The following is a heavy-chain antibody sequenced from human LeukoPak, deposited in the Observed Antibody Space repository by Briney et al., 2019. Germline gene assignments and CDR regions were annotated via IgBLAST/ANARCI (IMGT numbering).Heavy chain of an antibody. J-gene: IGHJ6*02. CDR2: ISYDGSSK. CDR3: ARDGLDYFGMDV. V-gene: IGHV3-30-3*01. Sequence: SGRSLRLSCVASGFTFSRHSIHWVRQAPGKGLDWVAIISYDGSSKYYADSVKGRFTISRDNSKNTLYLQMNGLRAEDTALYYCARDGLDYFGMDVWGQGTTVTVSS. CDR1: GFTFSRHS.